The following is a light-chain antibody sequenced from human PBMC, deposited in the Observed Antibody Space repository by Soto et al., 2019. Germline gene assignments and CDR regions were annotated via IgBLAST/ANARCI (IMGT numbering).Light chain of an antibody. CDR3: QQYVLSPYS. Sequence: EIVLTQSPGILSLSPGERASLSCRASQSVSNNYLAWYQLKPGQAPRLLIFGASSRATGIPDRFSGSGSGTDFTLTISRLEPEDFAIYYCQQYVLSPYSFGQGTTLEI. V-gene: IGKV3-20*01. CDR1: QSVSNNY. J-gene: IGKJ2*03. CDR2: GAS.